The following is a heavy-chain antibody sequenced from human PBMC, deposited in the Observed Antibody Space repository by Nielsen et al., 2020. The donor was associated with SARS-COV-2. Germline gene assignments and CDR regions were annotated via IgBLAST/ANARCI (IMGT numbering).Heavy chain of an antibody. CDR2: INHSGST. CDR1: GGSFSFYY. J-gene: IGHJ5*02. CDR3: ARDGMDTAMVTSWFDP. V-gene: IGHV4-34*01. D-gene: IGHD5-18*01. Sequence: GSLRLSCAVYGGSFSFYYWSWIRQPPGKGLEWIGEINHSGSTNYNPSLKSRVTISVDTSKNQFSLNLRSVTAADTAVYYCARDGMDTAMVTSWFDPWGQGTLVTVSS.